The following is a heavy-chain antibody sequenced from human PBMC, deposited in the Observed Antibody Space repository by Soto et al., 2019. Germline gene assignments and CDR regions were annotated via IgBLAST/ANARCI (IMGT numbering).Heavy chain of an antibody. J-gene: IGHJ4*02. D-gene: IGHD3-22*01. CDR3: ATDRGDSSGYYLGAFDY. CDR2: VDPEDGET. Sequence: VKVSCKVSGYTFTDYYMHWVQQAPGKGLEWMGLVDPEDGETIYAEKFQGRVTITADTSTDTAYMELSSLRSEDTAVYYCATDRGDSSGYYLGAFDYWGQGTLVTVYS. CDR1: GYTFTDYY. V-gene: IGHV1-69-2*01.